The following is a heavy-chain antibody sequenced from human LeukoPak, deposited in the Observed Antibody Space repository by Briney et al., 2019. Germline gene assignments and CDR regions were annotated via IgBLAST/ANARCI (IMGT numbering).Heavy chain of an antibody. J-gene: IGHJ6*03. CDR1: RFTFDNYA. CDR3: ARVGGSGSRHYYYMDV. V-gene: IGHV3-23*01. Sequence: GGSLRLSCAASRFTFDNYAMGWVRQAPGKGLGWVSGISASGGATYYADSVKGRFTISRDNSKNTLYLQMNSLRAEDTAVYYCARVGGSGSRHYYYMDVWGKGTTVTV. D-gene: IGHD3-10*01. CDR2: ISASGGAT.